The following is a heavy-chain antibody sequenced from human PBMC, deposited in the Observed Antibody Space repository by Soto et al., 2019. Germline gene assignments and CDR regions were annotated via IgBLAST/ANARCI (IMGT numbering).Heavy chain of an antibody. D-gene: IGHD5-12*01. CDR1: GFTFSSYD. J-gene: IGHJ3*02. V-gene: IGHV3-13*01. Sequence: GGSLRLSCAASGFTFSSYDMHWVRQATGKGLEWVSAIGTAGDTYYPGSVKGRFTISRENAKDSLYLQMNSLRAGDTAVYYCARGLGNIVATIGGGDDAFDIWGQGTMVTVSS. CDR3: ARGLGNIVATIGGGDDAFDI. CDR2: IGTAGDT.